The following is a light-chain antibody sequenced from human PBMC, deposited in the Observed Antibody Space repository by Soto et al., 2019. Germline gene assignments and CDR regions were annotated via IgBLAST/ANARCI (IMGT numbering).Light chain of an antibody. CDR2: DAS. CDR3: QQYNSSMAI. J-gene: IGKJ2*01. CDR1: QSISSW. Sequence: DIQMTQSPSTLSASVGDRVTITCRASQSISSWLAWYQQKPGKAPKLLIYDASSLESGVPSRFSGSGSGTEFTLTISSLQPDDFATYYCQQYNSSMAIFGQGTKLEIK. V-gene: IGKV1-5*01.